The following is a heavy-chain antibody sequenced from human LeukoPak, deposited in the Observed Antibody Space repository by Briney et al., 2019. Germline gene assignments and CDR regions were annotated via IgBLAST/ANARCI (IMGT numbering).Heavy chain of an antibody. D-gene: IGHD1-1*01. J-gene: IGHJ3*02. CDR1: GGSISSYY. V-gene: IGHV4-59*01. CDR2: IYYSGST. Sequence: SETLSLTCTVSGGSISSYYWSWIRQPPGKGLEWIGYIYYSGSTSYNPSLNRRVTISVDTSKTQSCPQLSSVTAADTAVYYCARDLGGTPSNAFAIWGQGTMVTVSS. CDR3: ARDLGGTPSNAFAI.